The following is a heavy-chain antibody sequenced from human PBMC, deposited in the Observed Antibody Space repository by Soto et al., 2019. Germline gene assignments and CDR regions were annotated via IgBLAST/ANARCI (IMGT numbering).Heavy chain of an antibody. CDR1: GGTFSSYA. D-gene: IGHD6-6*01. J-gene: IGHJ6*02. CDR2: IIPIFGTA. V-gene: IGHV1-69*13. CDR3: ARLRGSSSSIPSVSTRYYGMDV. Sequence: SVKVSCKASGGTFSSYAISWVRQAPGQGLEWMGGIIPIFGTANYAQKFQGRVTITADESTSTAYMELSSLRSEDTAVYYCARLRGSSSSIPSVSTRYYGMDVWGQGTTVTVSS.